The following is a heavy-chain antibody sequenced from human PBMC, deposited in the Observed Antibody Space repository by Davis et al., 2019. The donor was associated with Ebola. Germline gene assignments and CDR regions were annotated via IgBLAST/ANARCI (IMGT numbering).Heavy chain of an antibody. J-gene: IGHJ3*02. V-gene: IGHV4-59*08. CDR3: ARHGMGGGTLNTAFDI. CDR2: IYYSGRT. Sequence: MPSETLSLTCTVSGGSISSYYWSWIRQPPGKGLEWIGYIYYSGRTNYNPSLKSRVTISVDTSKNQFSLKLSSVAAADTAVYYCARHGMGGGTLNTAFDIWGQGTMVTVSS. CDR1: GGSISSYY. D-gene: IGHD2-15*01.